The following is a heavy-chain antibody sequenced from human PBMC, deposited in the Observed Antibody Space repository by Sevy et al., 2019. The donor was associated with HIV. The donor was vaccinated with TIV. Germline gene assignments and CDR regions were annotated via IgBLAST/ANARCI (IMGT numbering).Heavy chain of an antibody. J-gene: IGHJ4*02. D-gene: IGHD6-13*01. CDR3: ARESIAAIGDFDY. CDR1: GGSINNYF. V-gene: IGHV4-59*01. CDR2: IYYSGST. Sequence: SETLSRTCTVSGGSINNYFWSWIRQPPGKGLEWIGYIYYSGSTNYNPSLKSRVTISVDTSKTQFSLKLTSVTAADTAVYYCARESIAAIGDFDYWGQGTLVTVSS.